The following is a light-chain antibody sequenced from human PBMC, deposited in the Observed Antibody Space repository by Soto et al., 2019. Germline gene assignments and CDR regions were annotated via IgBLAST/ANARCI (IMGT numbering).Light chain of an antibody. CDR2: DAS. Sequence: IQMTQSPATRSASVGDRVTITCRASQSIGSWLAWYQDKPGKAPKLLIYDASTLQTGVPSRFSGSGFGTEFTLTISSLQPDDFATYYCQQYNNYRTFGQGTKVDI. J-gene: IGKJ1*01. CDR3: QQYNNYRT. CDR1: QSIGSW. V-gene: IGKV1-5*01.